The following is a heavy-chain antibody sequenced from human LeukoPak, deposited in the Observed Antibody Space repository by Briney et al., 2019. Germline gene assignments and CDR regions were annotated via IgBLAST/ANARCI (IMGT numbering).Heavy chain of an antibody. J-gene: IGHJ3*02. Sequence: PGGSLRLSCAASGFTFSSYSMDWARQAPGKGLEWVSSTTSTSSYIYYADSVKGRFTISRDNAKNSLYLQINSLRAEDTAVYYCARVRGGYSYGYGALDIWGQGTVVIVSS. CDR2: TTSTSSYI. CDR1: GFTFSSYS. D-gene: IGHD5-18*01. CDR3: ARVRGGYSYGYGALDI. V-gene: IGHV3-21*01.